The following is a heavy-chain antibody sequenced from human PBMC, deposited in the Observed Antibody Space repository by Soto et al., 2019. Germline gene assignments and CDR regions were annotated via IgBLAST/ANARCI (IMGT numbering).Heavy chain of an antibody. CDR2: IWYDGSNK. CDR3: ASELLWFGEQRTYDAFDI. J-gene: IGHJ3*02. D-gene: IGHD3-10*01. V-gene: IGHV3-33*01. CDR1: GFTFSSYG. Sequence: TGGSLRLSCAASGFTFSSYGMHWVRQAPGKGLEWVAVIWYDGSNKYYADSVKGRFTISRDNSKNTLYLQMNSLRAEDTAVYYCASELLWFGEQRTYDAFDIWGQGTMVTVSS.